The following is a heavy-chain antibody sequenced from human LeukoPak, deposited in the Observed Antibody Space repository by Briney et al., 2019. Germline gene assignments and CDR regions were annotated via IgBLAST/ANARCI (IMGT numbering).Heavy chain of an antibody. Sequence: GASVKVSCKASGGTFSSYAISWVRQAPGQGLEWMGGIIPIFGTANYAQKFQGRVTITTDESTSTAYMELSSLRSEDTAVYYCARSSSWYTFDTFDLWGQETVVTVSS. V-gene: IGHV1-69*05. J-gene: IGHJ3*01. CDR3: ARSSSWYTFDTFDL. CDR2: IIPIFGTA. CDR1: GGTFSSYA. D-gene: IGHD6-13*01.